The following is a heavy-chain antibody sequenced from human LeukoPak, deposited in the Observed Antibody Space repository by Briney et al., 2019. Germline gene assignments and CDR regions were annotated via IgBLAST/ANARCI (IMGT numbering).Heavy chain of an antibody. CDR2: INHSGST. J-gene: IGHJ6*02. V-gene: IGHV4-34*01. D-gene: IGHD5-18*01. Sequence: SETLSLTCAVYGGSFSGYYWSWIRQPPGKGLEWIGEINHSGSTNYNPSLKSRVTISVDTSKNQFSLKLSSVTAADTAVYCCARVGIRGYSRDYYYYYGMDVWGQGTTVTVSS. CDR3: ARVGIRGYSRDYYYYYGMDV. CDR1: GGSFSGYY.